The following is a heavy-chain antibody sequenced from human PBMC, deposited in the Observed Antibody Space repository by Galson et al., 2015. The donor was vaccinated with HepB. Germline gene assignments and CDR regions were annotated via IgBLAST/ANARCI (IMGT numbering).Heavy chain of an antibody. CDR2: IHNYGAT. V-gene: IGHV3-66*01. CDR1: GFTVSDNH. D-gene: IGHD1-26*01. J-gene: IGHJ4*02. Sequence: SLRLSCAVSGFTVSDNHMGWVRQAPGQGLEWVSVIHNYGATFYLDSVKDRFTMSRDNSKNTLYLQMNSLRAEDTAVYYCTNHSAGTFDYWGQGTLVTVSS. CDR3: TNHSAGTFDY.